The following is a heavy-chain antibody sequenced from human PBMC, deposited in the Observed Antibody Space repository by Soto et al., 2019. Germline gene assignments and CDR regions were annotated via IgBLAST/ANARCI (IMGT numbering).Heavy chain of an antibody. V-gene: IGHV3-21*01. J-gene: IGHJ6*03. Sequence: EVQLVESGGGLVKPGGSLRLSCAASGVTFSSFSFNWVRQAPGKGLEWVSFILSSSGSIFYADSVKGRFTISRDNAKNSRYLQMNSLKDEDTAVYYCARYSGEQLVRRGFYYYYMDVWGKGTTLTVSS. CDR2: ILSSSGSI. CDR1: GVTFSSFS. CDR3: ARYSGEQLVRRGFYYYYMDV. D-gene: IGHD6-6*01.